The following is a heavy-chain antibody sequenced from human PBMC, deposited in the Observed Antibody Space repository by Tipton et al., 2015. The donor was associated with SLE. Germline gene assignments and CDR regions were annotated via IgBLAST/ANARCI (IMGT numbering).Heavy chain of an antibody. J-gene: IGHJ4*02. CDR3: ATEVEMATSTFDY. V-gene: IGHV4-39*01. Sequence: TLSLTCTVSGGSISSSSYYWGWIRQPPGKGLEWIGSIYYSGSTYYNPSLKSRVTISVDTSKNQFSLKLSSATAADTAVYYCATEVEMATSTFDYWGQGTLVTVSS. CDR1: GGSISSSSYY. CDR2: IYYSGST. D-gene: IGHD5-24*01.